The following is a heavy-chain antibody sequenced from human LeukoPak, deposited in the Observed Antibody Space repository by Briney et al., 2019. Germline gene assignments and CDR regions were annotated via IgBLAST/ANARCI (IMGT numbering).Heavy chain of an antibody. CDR2: INPNSGGT. J-gene: IGHJ4*02. V-gene: IGHV1-2*02. Sequence: GASVKVSCKVSGYTFTGYYMHWVRQAPGRGLEWMGWINPNSGGTNYAQKFQGRVTMTRDTSISTAYMELSRLRSDDTAVYYCASPLGYSGYDYDFDYWGQGTLVTVSS. D-gene: IGHD5-12*01. CDR1: GYTFTGYY. CDR3: ASPLGYSGYDYDFDY.